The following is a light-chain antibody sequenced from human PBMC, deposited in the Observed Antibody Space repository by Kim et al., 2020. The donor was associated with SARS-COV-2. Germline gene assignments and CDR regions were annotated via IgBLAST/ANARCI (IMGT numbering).Light chain of an antibody. CDR2: DVS. Sequence: GQSITISCTGTSSDVCGYNYVSWYQQHPGKAPKLIIYDVSKRPSGVSNRFSGSKSGNTASLTISGLQAEDEGDYYCNSYTTTSTVVFGGGTQLTVL. CDR1: SSDVCGYNY. V-gene: IGLV2-14*03. J-gene: IGLJ2*01. CDR3: NSYTTTSTVV.